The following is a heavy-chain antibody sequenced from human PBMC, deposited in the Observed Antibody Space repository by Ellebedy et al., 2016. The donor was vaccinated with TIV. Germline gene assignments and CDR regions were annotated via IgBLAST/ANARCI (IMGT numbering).Heavy chain of an antibody. Sequence: MPSETLSLTCTVSGGSVSSANYYWTWFRQPPGKGLEWIGYIYSSGRTDYKHSLKSRMAISVDTSRNQISLKLSSVTAADTAVYYCSAAYRRVTPAYWGQGTLVTVSS. CDR1: GGSVSSANYY. CDR3: SAAYRRVTPAY. CDR2: IYSSGRT. J-gene: IGHJ4*02. D-gene: IGHD2-21*02. V-gene: IGHV4-61*01.